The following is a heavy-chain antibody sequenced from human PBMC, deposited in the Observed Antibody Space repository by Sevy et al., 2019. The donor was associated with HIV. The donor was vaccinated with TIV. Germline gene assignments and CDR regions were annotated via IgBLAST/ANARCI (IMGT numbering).Heavy chain of an antibody. CDR2: ISYDGSNK. CDR1: GFTFSSYA. Sequence: GGSLRLSCAASGFTFSSYAMHWVRQAPGKGLEWVAVISYDGSNKYYADSVKGRFTISRDNSKNTLYLQMNSLRAEDTAVYYCARGPRWYYFDYWGQGTLVTVSS. D-gene: IGHD2-15*01. J-gene: IGHJ4*02. CDR3: ARGPRWYYFDY. V-gene: IGHV3-30*04.